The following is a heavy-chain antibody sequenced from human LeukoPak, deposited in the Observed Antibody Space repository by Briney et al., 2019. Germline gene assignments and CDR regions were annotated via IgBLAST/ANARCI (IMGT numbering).Heavy chain of an antibody. J-gene: IGHJ4*02. CDR1: GGSFSGYY. V-gene: IGHV4-34*01. Sequence: SETLSLTCAVYGGSFSGYYWSWIRQPPGKELEWIGEINHSGSTNYNPSLKSRVTISVDTSKNQFSLKLSSVTAADTAVYYCATLGYSYGTDYWGQGTLVTVSS. CDR3: ATLGYSYGTDY. CDR2: INHSGST. D-gene: IGHD5-18*01.